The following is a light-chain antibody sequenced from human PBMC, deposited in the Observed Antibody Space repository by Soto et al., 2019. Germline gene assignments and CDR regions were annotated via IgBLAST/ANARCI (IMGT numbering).Light chain of an antibody. V-gene: IGKV3-11*01. Sequence: EIVLTRSPAPLFLSPGERATLSCGASQSVSSYLAWYQQKPGQAPRLLIYDASNRATGIPARFSGSGSGTEFTLTISSLQSEDFAVYYCQQYHNWPPITFGQGTRLEIK. CDR2: DAS. CDR3: QQYHNWPPIT. CDR1: QSVSSY. J-gene: IGKJ5*01.